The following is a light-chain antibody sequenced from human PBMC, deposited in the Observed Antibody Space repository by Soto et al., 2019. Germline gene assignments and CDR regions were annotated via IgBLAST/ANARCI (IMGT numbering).Light chain of an antibody. CDR3: CSYTSSYTWV. CDR2: EVS. Sequence: QSVLTQPASVSGSPGQSITISCTGTSSDVGGYRYVSWYQQHPGKAPKLMIYEVSNRPSGVSNRFSGSKSANTASLTISGLQAEDEADYFCCSYTSSYTWVFGGGTKLTVL. CDR1: SSDVGGYRY. V-gene: IGLV2-14*01. J-gene: IGLJ3*02.